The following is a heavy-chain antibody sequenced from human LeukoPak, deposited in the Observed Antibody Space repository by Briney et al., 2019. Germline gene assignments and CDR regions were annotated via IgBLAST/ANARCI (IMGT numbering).Heavy chain of an antibody. CDR3: ARFIAAAGPGGFDP. J-gene: IGHJ5*02. V-gene: IGHV4-39*07. D-gene: IGHD6-13*01. Sequence: SEILSLTCTVSGGSISSRSYYWGWIRQPPGKGLEWIGSIYYSGSTYYNPSLKSRVTISVDTSKNQFSLKLSSVTAADTAVYYCARFIAAAGPGGFDPWGQGTLVTVSS. CDR2: IYYSGST. CDR1: GGSISSRSYY.